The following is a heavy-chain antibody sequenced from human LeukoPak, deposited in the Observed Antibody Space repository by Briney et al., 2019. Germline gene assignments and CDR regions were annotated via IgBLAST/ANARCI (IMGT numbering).Heavy chain of an antibody. CDR3: ARDRNGAFDI. CDR2: INTNTGNP. CDR1: GGTFTGYY. Sequence: GASVKVSCKASGGTFTGYYMHWVRQAPGQGLEWMGWINTNTGNPTYAQGFTGRFVFSLDTSVSTAYLQINSLKAEDTAVYFCARDRNGAFDIWGQGTMVTVSS. V-gene: IGHV7-4-1*02. J-gene: IGHJ3*02.